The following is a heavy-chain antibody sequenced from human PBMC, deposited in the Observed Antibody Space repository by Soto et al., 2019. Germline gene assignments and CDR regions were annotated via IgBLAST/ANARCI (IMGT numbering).Heavy chain of an antibody. Sequence: EVQLVETGGGLIQPGGSLRLSWAGPWFSVRTNYISWVRQAPGKGLEWVSGFESGGSIYYADSVKGRFILSRDYAKNTVYLQMNSLRADDTAVYYCARAGVTPHFFDYWCQGTLVTVSA. CDR2: FESGGSI. J-gene: IGHJ4*02. D-gene: IGHD2-21*02. CDR1: WFSVRTNY. CDR3: ARAGVTPHFFDY. V-gene: IGHV3-53*02.